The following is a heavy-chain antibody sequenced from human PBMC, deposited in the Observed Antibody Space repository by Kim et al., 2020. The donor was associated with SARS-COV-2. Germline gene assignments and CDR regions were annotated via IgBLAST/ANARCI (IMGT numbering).Heavy chain of an antibody. CDR3: ARDQREHYFYGMDV. V-gene: IGHV1-18*04. CDR1: GYSFFTYG. D-gene: IGHD1-1*01. J-gene: IGHJ6*02. CDR2: ISPYNCNT. Sequence: ASVKVSCKASGYSFFTYGISWVRQAPGQGLEWMGRISPYNCNTDYAQKFQGRVTMTTDTSTSTAYMELKSLRSDDTAGYYCARDQREHYFYGMDVWGQGT.